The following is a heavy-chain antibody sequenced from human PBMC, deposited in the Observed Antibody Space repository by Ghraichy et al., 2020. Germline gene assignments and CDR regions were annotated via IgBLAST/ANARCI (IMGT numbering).Heavy chain of an antibody. Sequence: GGSLRLSCAASGFTFSSYAMSWVRQAPGKGLEWVSAISGSGGSTYYADSVKGRFTISRDNSKNTLYLQMNSLRAEDTAVYYCAKDSGSGSYYNVDYWGQGTLVTVSS. V-gene: IGHV3-23*01. CDR2: ISGSGGST. CDR3: AKDSGSGSYYNVDY. J-gene: IGHJ4*02. D-gene: IGHD3-10*01. CDR1: GFTFSSYA.